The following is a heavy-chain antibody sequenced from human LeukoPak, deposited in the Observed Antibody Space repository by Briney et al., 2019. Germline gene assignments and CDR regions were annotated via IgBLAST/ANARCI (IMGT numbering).Heavy chain of an antibody. J-gene: IGHJ6*02. CDR3: ARYRRYGSGSYYYYYYGMDV. CDR2: MNPNSGNT. Sequence: GASVKVSCKASGYTFTSYDINWVRQATGQGLEWMGWMNPNSGNTGYAQKFQGRVTMTRNTSISTAYMELSSLRSEDTAVYYCARYRRYGSGSYYYYYYGMDVWGQGTTVTVSS. CDR1: GYTFTSYD. D-gene: IGHD3-10*01. V-gene: IGHV1-8*01.